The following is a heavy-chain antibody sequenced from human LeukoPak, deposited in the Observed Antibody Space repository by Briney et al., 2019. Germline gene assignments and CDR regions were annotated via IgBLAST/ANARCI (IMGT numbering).Heavy chain of an antibody. V-gene: IGHV4-59*12. CDR3: ARDMDQLLFGNFQH. CDR1: GGSISSYY. D-gene: IGHD2-2*01. Sequence: SETLSLTCTVSGGSISSYYWSWIRQPPGKGLEWIGYIYYSGSTNYNPSLKSRVTISVDTSKNQFSLKLSSVTAADTAVYYCARDMDQLLFGNFQHWGQGTLVTVSS. CDR2: IYYSGST. J-gene: IGHJ1*01.